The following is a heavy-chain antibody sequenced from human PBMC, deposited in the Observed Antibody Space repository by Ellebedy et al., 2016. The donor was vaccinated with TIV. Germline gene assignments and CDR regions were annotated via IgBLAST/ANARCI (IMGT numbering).Heavy chain of an antibody. D-gene: IGHD6-19*01. CDR1: GYTFTAYG. Sequence: AASVKVSCKASGYTFTAYGIHWVRQAPGQRLEWMGWINAGDDHTKYSQKFLGRVTLARDTSASTAYMVLSSLRSEDTAVYYCARGREAVAGIYAIDVWGQGTTVTVSS. CDR2: INAGDDHT. V-gene: IGHV1-3*01. CDR3: ARGREAVAGIYAIDV. J-gene: IGHJ6*02.